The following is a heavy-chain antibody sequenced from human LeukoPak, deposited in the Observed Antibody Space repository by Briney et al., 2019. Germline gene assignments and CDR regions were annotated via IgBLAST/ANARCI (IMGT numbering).Heavy chain of an antibody. V-gene: IGHV4-59*01. J-gene: IGHJ6*02. CDR1: GGSISSYY. CDR3: ARGDVLLWFGELSGSGRRISTYYYYGMDV. Sequence: SETLSLTCTASGGSISSYYWSWIRQPPGKGLEWIGYIYYSGSTNYNPSLKSRVTISVDTSKNQFSLKLSSVTAADTAVYYCARGDVLLWFGELSGSGRRISTYYYYGMDVWGQGTTVTVSS. D-gene: IGHD3-10*01. CDR2: IYYSGST.